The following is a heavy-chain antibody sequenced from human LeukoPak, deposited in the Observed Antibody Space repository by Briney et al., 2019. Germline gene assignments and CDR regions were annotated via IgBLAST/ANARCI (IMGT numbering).Heavy chain of an antibody. CDR2: IFTSGST. CDR3: ARVLSEYGDLDY. V-gene: IGHV4-4*07. J-gene: IGHJ4*02. Sequence: TSETLSLTCTVSGGSISSYYWSWIRQPAGKGLEWIGRIFTSGSTNYNPSLKSRVTMSVDTSKNQLSLKLSSVTAADTAVYYCARVLSEYGDLDYWGQGTLVTVSS. CDR1: GGSISSYY. D-gene: IGHD4-17*01.